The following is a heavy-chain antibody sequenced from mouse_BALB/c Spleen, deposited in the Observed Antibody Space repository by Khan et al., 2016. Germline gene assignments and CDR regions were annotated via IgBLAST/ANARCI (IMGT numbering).Heavy chain of an antibody. D-gene: IGHD2-3*01. CDR1: GDSITSGY. Sequence: EVQLQESGPSLVKPSQTLYLTCSVTGDSITSGYWHWIRKFPGKKLEYMGYISYSGSTYYNQSLKSRISIMRDTYKNKYYQQLISVTTEDTATYYSATSDGYYFDYWGQGTTLTVSS. J-gene: IGHJ2*01. CDR2: ISYSGST. V-gene: IGHV3-8*02. CDR3: ATSDGYYFDY.